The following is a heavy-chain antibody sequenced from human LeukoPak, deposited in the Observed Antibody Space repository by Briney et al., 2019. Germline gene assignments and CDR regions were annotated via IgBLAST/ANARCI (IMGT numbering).Heavy chain of an antibody. CDR3: SRYGFVGADFDY. J-gene: IGHJ4*02. CDR2: IRSKPYGGTA. D-gene: IGHD1-26*01. Sequence: GGSLRLSCTASGFTFGNYAVTWVRQAPGKGLEWVGFIRSKPYGGTAEYAASVQGRFTISRDDSKTIAYLQMNSLKTEDTAVYYCSRYGFVGADFDYWGRGTLVTVSP. CDR1: GFTFGNYA. V-gene: IGHV3-49*04.